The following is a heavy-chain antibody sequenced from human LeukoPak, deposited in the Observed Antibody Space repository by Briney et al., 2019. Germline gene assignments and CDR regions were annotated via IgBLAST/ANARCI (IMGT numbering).Heavy chain of an antibody. V-gene: IGHV1-18*01. CDR1: GYTFTSYG. D-gene: IGHD2-15*01. Sequence: ASVKVSCKASGYTFTSYGISWVRQAPGQGLEWMGWISAYNGNTNYAQKLQGRVTMTTDTSTSTAYMELRSLRSDDTAVYYCARGGTSYCSGGSCYPPNDAFDIWGQGTMVTVSS. J-gene: IGHJ3*02. CDR3: ARGGTSYCSGGSCYPPNDAFDI. CDR2: ISAYNGNT.